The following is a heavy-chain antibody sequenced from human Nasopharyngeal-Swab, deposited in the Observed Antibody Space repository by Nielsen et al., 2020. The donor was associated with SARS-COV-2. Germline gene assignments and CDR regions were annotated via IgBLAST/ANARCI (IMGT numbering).Heavy chain of an antibody. CDR3: AKDLRGPYFF. D-gene: IGHD2/OR15-2a*01. CDR2: ISGSGGST. V-gene: IGHV3-23*01. J-gene: IGHJ4*02. Sequence: WIRQPPGKGLEWVAAIVGSGDISGSGGSTYYADSVKGRFTISRDNSKNTLSLQMNSLRAGDTAVYYCAKDLRGPYFFWGQGTLVTVSS.